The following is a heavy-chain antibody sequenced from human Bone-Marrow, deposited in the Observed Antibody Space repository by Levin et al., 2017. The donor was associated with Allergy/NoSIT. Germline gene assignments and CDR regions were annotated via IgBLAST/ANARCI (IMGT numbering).Heavy chain of an antibody. J-gene: IGHJ4*02. D-gene: IGHD1-26*01. V-gene: IGHV3-30*18. Sequence: GESLKISCAASGFIFSNFGMHWIRQAPGKGLEWVAVIGFDGNYKNYGDAVKGRFTISRDSSKNALYLEMNSLRPEDTAVYYCAKAVTSGAWGNAYDYWGQGDLVTVSS. CDR1: GFIFSNFG. CDR2: IGFDGNYK. CDR3: AKAVTSGAWGNAYDY.